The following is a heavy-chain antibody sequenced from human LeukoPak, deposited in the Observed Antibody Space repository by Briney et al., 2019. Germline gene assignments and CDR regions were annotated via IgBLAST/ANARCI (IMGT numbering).Heavy chain of an antibody. Sequence: SETLSLTCTVSSGSIGSYYWSWIRQPPGKGLEWIGYIYYSGTTDYNPSLKSRVTISVDTSKNQFSLKLSSVTAADTAVYYCAREVPGITATGTFGWFDPWGQGTLVTVSS. CDR3: AREVPGITATGTFGWFDP. CDR2: IYYSGTT. D-gene: IGHD6-13*01. V-gene: IGHV4-59*01. CDR1: SGSIGSYY. J-gene: IGHJ5*02.